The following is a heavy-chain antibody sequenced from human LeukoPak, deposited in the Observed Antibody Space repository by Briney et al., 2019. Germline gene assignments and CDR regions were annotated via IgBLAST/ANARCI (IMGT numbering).Heavy chain of an antibody. V-gene: IGHV3-23*01. Sequence: GGSLRLSCAASGFTFSSYGMSWVRQAPGKGLEWVSAISGSGGSTYFADSVKGRFTISRDNSKNTLFLQMNSLRAEDTAVYYCAKSLSTVTYYYYMDVWGKGTTVTISS. D-gene: IGHD4-17*01. CDR1: GFTFSSYG. CDR2: ISGSGGST. CDR3: AKSLSTVTYYYYMDV. J-gene: IGHJ6*03.